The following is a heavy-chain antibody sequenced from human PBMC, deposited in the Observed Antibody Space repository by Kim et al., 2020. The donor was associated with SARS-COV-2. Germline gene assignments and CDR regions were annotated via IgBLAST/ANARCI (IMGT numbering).Heavy chain of an antibody. CDR3: AKGPLRDGSGPFYY. CDR2: ISGSGGST. V-gene: IGHV3-23*01. D-gene: IGHD3-10*01. J-gene: IGHJ4*02. Sequence: GGSLRLSCAASGFTFSGYAMSWVRQAPGKGLEWVSAISGSGGSTYYADSVKGRFTISRDNSKNTLYLQMNSLRAEDTAVYYCAKGPLRDGSGPFYYWGQGTLVTVSS. CDR1: GFTFSGYA.